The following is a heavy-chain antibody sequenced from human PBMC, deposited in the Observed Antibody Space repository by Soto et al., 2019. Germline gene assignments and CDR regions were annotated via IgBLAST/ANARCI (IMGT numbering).Heavy chain of an antibody. CDR3: ARDLDGLHDDTSGPFPRPG. Sequence: SETLSLTCTVSGGSISSDDYYWSWIRQAPGRGLEWIGYIHSSGSIYYNPSLKSRATMSIDTAGNQFSLKASSVTVADTAVYYCARDLDGLHDDTSGPFPRPGWGQGTLVTVSS. CDR1: GGSISSDDYY. D-gene: IGHD3-22*01. V-gene: IGHV4-30-4*01. J-gene: IGHJ1*01. CDR2: IHSSGSI.